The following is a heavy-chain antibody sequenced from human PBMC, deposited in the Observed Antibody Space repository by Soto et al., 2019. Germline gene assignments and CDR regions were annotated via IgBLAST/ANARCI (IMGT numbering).Heavy chain of an antibody. CDR3: ARHTWSSGSPAAFDY. CDR2: IYPGDSDT. Sequence: LGESLKISCKGSGYSFTSYWIGWARQMPVKGLEWMGIIYPGDSDTRYSPSFQGQVTISADRSISTAYLQWGGLKASDTAMYYCARHTWSSGSPAAFDYWGQGTQVTVSS. CDR1: GYSFTSYW. J-gene: IGHJ4*02. D-gene: IGHD1-26*01. V-gene: IGHV5-51*01.